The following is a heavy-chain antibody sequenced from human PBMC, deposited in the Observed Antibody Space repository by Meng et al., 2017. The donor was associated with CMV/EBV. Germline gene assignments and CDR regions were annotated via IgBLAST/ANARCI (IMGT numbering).Heavy chain of an antibody. CDR1: GGTFSSYA. J-gene: IGHJ6*02. D-gene: IGHD5-18*01. CDR3: ARVTIDTAMVHYYYYGMDV. V-gene: IGHV1-69*05. Sequence: SVKVSCKASGGTFSSYAISWVRQASGQGLEWMGGIIPIFGTANYAQKLQGRVTITTDESTSTAYMELSSLRSEDTAVYYCARVTIDTAMVHYYYYGMDVWGQGTTVTVSS. CDR2: IIPIFGTA.